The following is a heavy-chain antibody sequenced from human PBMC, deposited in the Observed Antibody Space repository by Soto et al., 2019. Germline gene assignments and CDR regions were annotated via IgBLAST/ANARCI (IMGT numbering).Heavy chain of an antibody. CDR1: GGSFSGYD. D-gene: IGHD2-2*01. V-gene: IGHV4-34*01. CDR2: INHSGST. Sequence: SETLSLTCAVYGGSFSGYDWSWIRQSPGKGLEWIGEINHSGSTNYNPSLKSRVTISVDTSKNQFSLKLSSVTAADTAVYYCARGIRYGPLGGRTSRLCYMDVWGKGTTVTVSS. J-gene: IGHJ6*03. CDR3: ARGIRYGPLGGRTSRLCYMDV.